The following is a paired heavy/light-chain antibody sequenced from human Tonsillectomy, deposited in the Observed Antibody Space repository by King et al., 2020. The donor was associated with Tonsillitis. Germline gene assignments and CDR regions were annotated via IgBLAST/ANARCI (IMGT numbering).Light chain of an antibody. V-gene: IGLV1-51*02. J-gene: IGLJ3*02. CDR1: SSNIGKNY. Sequence: QSVLTQPPSVSAAPGQKVTISCSGSSSNIGKNYVSWYQQLPGAAPKLLIYENNKRPSGIPDRFSGSKSGTSATLGITGLQTGDEADYFCGTWDSSLSAGVFGGGTKLTVL. CDR3: GTWDSSLSAGV. CDR2: ENN.
Heavy chain of an antibody. V-gene: IGHV3-23*01. CDR2: VSGNGGTT. Sequence: EVQLLESGGGLIQPGGSLRLSCAASGFTFDSHAMSWVRQAPGKGLDWVSAVSGNGGTTYHADSVKGRFIISRDNSKNTLYLQMNSLRAEDTAVYYCARRCLRGGFLECLDSWGQGVLVTVSS. D-gene: IGHD3-3*01. CDR3: ARRCLRGGFLECLDS. CDR1: GFTFDSHA. J-gene: IGHJ4*02.